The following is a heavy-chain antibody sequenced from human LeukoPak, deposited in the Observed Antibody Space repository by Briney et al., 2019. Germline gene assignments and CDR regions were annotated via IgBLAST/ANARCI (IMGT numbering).Heavy chain of an antibody. D-gene: IGHD4-23*01. J-gene: IGHJ4*02. Sequence: PSETLSLTCTVSGGSISSYYWSWIRQPPGKGLEWLGYIYYSGSTNYNPSLKSRVTISVDTSKNQFSLKLSSVTAADTAVYYCARVQAYGGKGYFDYWGQGTVVSVSS. V-gene: IGHV4-59*01. CDR1: GGSISSYY. CDR3: ARVQAYGGKGYFDY. CDR2: IYYSGST.